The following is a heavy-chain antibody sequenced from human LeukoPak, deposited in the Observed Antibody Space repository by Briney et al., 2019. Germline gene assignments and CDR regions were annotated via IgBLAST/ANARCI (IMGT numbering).Heavy chain of an antibody. CDR1: GFTFSSYA. V-gene: IGHV3-23*01. J-gene: IGHJ4*02. D-gene: IGHD6-13*01. CDR2: ISSSGGST. CDR3: AKEIGAAGTGKDY. Sequence: LAGGSLRLSCAASGFTFSSYAMSWVRQAPGKGLEWVSTISSSGGSTNYADSVKGRFTISRDNSKKTLFLQMNSLRVEDTAVYYCAKEIGAAGTGKDYWGQGTLVTVSS.